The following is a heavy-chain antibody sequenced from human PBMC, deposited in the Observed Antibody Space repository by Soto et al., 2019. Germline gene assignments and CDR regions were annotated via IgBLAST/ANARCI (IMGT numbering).Heavy chain of an antibody. Sequence: PGGSLRLSCAASGFTFGSYAMTWVRQAPGKGLDWVSSISSSSAYIYYADSVKGRFTISRDNAKNSLYLQMNGLRAEDTAVYFCARISGANPQVYFDSWGQGTLVTVSS. D-gene: IGHD4-17*01. CDR2: ISSSSAYI. CDR3: ARISGANPQVYFDS. V-gene: IGHV3-21*01. J-gene: IGHJ4*02. CDR1: GFTFGSYA.